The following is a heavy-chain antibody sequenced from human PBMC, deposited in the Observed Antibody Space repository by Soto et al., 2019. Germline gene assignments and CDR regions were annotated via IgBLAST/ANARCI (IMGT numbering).Heavy chain of an antibody. CDR2: IYYSGST. Sequence: SETLSLTCTVSGGSISSYYWSWIRQPPGKGLEWIGYIYYSGSTNYNPSLKSRVTISVDTSKNQFSLKLSSVTAADTAVYYCARGVYFDYWGQGTLVTVSS. CDR1: GGSISSYY. V-gene: IGHV4-59*01. J-gene: IGHJ4*02. D-gene: IGHD3-3*01. CDR3: ARGVYFDY.